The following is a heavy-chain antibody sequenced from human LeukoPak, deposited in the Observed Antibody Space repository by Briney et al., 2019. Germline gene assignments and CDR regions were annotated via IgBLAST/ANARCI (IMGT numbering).Heavy chain of an antibody. D-gene: IGHD2/OR15-2a*01. V-gene: IGHV3-23*01. Sequence: GGSLRLSCAASGFTFSNCAMSWVRQAPEKGLEWVSGISGSGSSTYYADSVKGRFTISRDNSENTLSLQMNSLRADDTAIYYCAKSCNSGNCYYNYWGQGTLVAVSS. CDR3: AKSCNSGNCYYNY. CDR2: ISGSGSST. CDR1: GFTFSNCA. J-gene: IGHJ4*02.